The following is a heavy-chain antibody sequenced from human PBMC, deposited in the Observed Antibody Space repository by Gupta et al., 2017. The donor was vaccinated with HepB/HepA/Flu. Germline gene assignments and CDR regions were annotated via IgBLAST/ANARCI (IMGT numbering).Heavy chain of an antibody. CDR1: GVTFSSSG. V-gene: IGHV3-7*01. J-gene: IGHJ4*02. CDR2: IRPDGSEK. CDR3: ESNQGAH. Sequence: EVQLVQSGGGLVQPGGSLRLSCADSGVTFSSSGMNWVRQAPGKGREWVGNIRPDGSEKSYVDSVKGRFIISRDNAKDILFLQLNSLRAEDTAVVYCESNQGAHWGQGTLVTVSS.